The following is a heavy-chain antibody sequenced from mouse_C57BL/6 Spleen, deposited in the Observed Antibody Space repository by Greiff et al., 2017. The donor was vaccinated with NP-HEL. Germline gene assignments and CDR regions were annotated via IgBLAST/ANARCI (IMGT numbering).Heavy chain of an antibody. CDR2: ISDGGSYT. D-gene: IGHD2-4*01. Sequence: DVKLVESGGGLVKPGGSLKLSCAASGFTFSSYAMSWVRQTPEKRLEWVATISDGGSYTYYPDNVKGRFTISRDNAKNNLYLQMSHLKSEDTAMYYCARDIPYDYDGPRYWYFDVWGTGTTVTVSS. V-gene: IGHV5-4*01. CDR3: ARDIPYDYDGPRYWYFDV. J-gene: IGHJ1*03. CDR1: GFTFSSYA.